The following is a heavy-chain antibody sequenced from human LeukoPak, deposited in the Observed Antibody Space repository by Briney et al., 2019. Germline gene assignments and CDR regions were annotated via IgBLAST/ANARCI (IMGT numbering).Heavy chain of an antibody. Sequence: GSLRLSCAASGFTFSSYGMHWVRQAPGKGLEWVAVISYDGSNKYYADSVKGRFTISRDNSKNTLYLQMNSLRAEDTDVYYCAKVERGYGDLDAFDIWGQGTMVTVSS. D-gene: IGHD4-17*01. V-gene: IGHV3-30*18. J-gene: IGHJ3*02. CDR2: ISYDGSNK. CDR1: GFTFSSYG. CDR3: AKVERGYGDLDAFDI.